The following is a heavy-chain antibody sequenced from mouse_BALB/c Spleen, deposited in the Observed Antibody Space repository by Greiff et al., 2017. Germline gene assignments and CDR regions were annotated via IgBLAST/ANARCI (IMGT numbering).Heavy chain of an antibody. CDR1: GYTFTSYV. CDR3: ARHYDYDY. Sequence: VHVKQSGPELVKPGASVKMSCKASGYTFTSYVMHWVQQKPGQGLEWIGYINPYNDGTKYHEKFKGKATLTSDKSSSTAYMELSSLTSEDSAVYYCARHYDYDYWGQGTTLTVSS. V-gene: IGHV1-14*01. CDR2: INPYNDGT. D-gene: IGHD2-4*01. J-gene: IGHJ2*01.